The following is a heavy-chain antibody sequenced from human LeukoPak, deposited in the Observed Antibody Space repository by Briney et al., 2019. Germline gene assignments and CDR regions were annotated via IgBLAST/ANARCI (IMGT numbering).Heavy chain of an antibody. CDR1: GYTFTGYY. J-gene: IGHJ4*02. CDR3: AREKEYSSSYYFDY. Sequence: GASVKVSCKASGYTFTGYYMHWVRQAPGQGLEWMGWINPNSGGTNYAQKFQGRVTMTRDTSISTACMELSRLRSDDTAVYYCAREKEYSSSYYFDYWGQGTLVTVSS. V-gene: IGHV1-2*02. D-gene: IGHD6-6*01. CDR2: INPNSGGT.